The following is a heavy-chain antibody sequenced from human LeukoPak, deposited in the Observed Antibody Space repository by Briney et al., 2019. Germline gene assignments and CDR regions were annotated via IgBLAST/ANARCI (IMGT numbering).Heavy chain of an antibody. CDR1: GFTFSSYA. V-gene: IGHV3-64D*06. J-gene: IGHJ4*02. Sequence: GGSLRLSCSASGFTFSSYAMHWVRQALGKGLEYVSAISSNGGSTYYADSVKGRFTISRDNSKNTLYLQMSSLRAEDTAVYYCVKEHCSGGSCYSGAGYFDYWGQGTLVTVSS. D-gene: IGHD2-15*01. CDR2: ISSNGGST. CDR3: VKEHCSGGSCYSGAGYFDY.